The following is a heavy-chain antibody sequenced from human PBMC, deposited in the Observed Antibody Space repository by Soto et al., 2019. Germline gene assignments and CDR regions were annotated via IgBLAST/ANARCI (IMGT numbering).Heavy chain of an antibody. Sequence: GGSPRLSCAASGFTFSSYGMHWVRQAPGKGLEWVAVIWYDGSNKYYADSVKGRFTISRDNSKNTLYLQMNSLRAEDTAVYYCARERRSRTGTQTYFDYWGQGTLVTVSS. CDR1: GFTFSSYG. CDR2: IWYDGSNK. V-gene: IGHV3-33*01. CDR3: ARERRSRTGTQTYFDY. J-gene: IGHJ4*02. D-gene: IGHD7-27*01.